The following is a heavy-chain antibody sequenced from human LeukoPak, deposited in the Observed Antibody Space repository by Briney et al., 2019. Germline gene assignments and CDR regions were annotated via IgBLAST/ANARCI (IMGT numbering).Heavy chain of an antibody. V-gene: IGHV3-21*01. J-gene: IGHJ3*02. Sequence: GRSLRLSCAASGFTFSSYSMNWVRQAPGKGLEWVSSISSSSSYIYYADSVKGRFTISRDNAKNSLYLQMNSLRAEDTAVYYCARDLGGGYDSSGDAFDIWGQGTMVTVSS. CDR1: GFTFSSYS. D-gene: IGHD3-22*01. CDR3: ARDLGGGYDSSGDAFDI. CDR2: ISSSSSYI.